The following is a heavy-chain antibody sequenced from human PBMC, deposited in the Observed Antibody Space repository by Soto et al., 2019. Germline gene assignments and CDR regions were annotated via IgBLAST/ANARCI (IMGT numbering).Heavy chain of an antibody. V-gene: IGHV4-34*02. CDR1: GASFSDSH. D-gene: IGHD6-13*01. J-gene: IGHJ4*02. CDR2: VHHRGTT. Sequence: QVQLQQWGAGLLKPSETLSLTCAVYGASFSDSHWSWIRQPPGKGLEWIGEVHHRGTTKYNPSLKVRVTISVDTSKNQFSLKLRSVTAADTAVYYCARVSPDSSTRYTGAFDYWGQGTLATVSS. CDR3: ARVSPDSSTRYTGAFDY.